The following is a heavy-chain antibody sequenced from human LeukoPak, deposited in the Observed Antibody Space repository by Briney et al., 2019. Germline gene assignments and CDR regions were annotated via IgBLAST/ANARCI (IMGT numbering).Heavy chain of an antibody. CDR2: ISGSGGST. D-gene: IGHD6-13*01. CDR1: GFTFSSYA. J-gene: IGHJ6*02. CDR3: ANAGRDSSSTISCGMDV. Sequence: GGSLRLSCAASGFTFSSYAMSWVRQAPGKGLEWVSAISGSGGSTYYADSVKGRFTISRDNSKNTLYLQMNNLRAEDTAVYYCANAGRDSSSTISCGMDVWGQGTTVTVSS. V-gene: IGHV3-23*01.